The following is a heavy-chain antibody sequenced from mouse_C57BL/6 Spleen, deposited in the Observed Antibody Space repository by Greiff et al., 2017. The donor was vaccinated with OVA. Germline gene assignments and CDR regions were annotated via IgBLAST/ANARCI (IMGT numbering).Heavy chain of an antibody. V-gene: IGHV1-39*01. D-gene: IGHD1-1*01. Sequence: EVQLQQSGPELVKPGASVKISCKASGYSFTDYNMNWVKQSNGKSLEWIGVINPNYGTTSYNQKFKGKATLTVDQSSSTAYLQLNSLTSEDSAVYYCARGASITTVVATGDYWGQGTTLTVSS. J-gene: IGHJ2*01. CDR1: GYSFTDYN. CDR2: INPNYGTT. CDR3: ARGASITTVVATGDY.